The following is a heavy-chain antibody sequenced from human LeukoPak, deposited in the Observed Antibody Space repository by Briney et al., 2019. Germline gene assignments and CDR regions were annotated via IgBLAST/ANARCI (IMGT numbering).Heavy chain of an antibody. CDR3: ATPQYGTGAFDI. CDR1: GGTFNSYI. D-gene: IGHD1-1*01. V-gene: IGHV1-69*08. J-gene: IGHJ3*02. CDR2: IIPMLGTP. Sequence: SVKVSCKASGGTFNSYIISWVRQAPGQGLEWMGRIIPMLGTPDYAQKFQGRITIADKSTNTASMELSSLRFEDTAVYYCATPQYGTGAFDIWGQGTMVTVSS.